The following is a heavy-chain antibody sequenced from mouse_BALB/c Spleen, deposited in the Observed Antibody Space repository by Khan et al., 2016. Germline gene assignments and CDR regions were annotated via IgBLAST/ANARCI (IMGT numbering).Heavy chain of an antibody. CDR3: ARYRYYYGSSRCLYV. J-gene: IGHJ1*01. Sequence: QIQLVQSGPELKKPGKTVKISCKASGYTFTNYGMNWVKQAPGKGLKWMGWINTYSGESTYADDFKGRFAFSLETSANTAYLQINNLKNEDTATYFCARYRYYYGSSRCLYVWGAGTTVTVSS. V-gene: IGHV9-3-1*01. CDR1: GYTFTNYG. D-gene: IGHD1-1*01. CDR2: INTYSGES.